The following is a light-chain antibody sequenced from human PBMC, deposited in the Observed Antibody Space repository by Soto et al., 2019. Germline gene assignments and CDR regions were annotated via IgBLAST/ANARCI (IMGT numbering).Light chain of an antibody. Sequence: QSALTQPASVSGSPGQSITISCTGTSSDVGGYNYVSWYQQHPGKAPKLMIYDVSNRPSGVSNRFSGSKSGNTASQTISGLQAEDEADYYCSSYTSSSLVVFGGGTKLTVL. V-gene: IGLV2-14*01. CDR1: SSDVGGYNY. CDR3: SSYTSSSLVV. CDR2: DVS. J-gene: IGLJ2*01.